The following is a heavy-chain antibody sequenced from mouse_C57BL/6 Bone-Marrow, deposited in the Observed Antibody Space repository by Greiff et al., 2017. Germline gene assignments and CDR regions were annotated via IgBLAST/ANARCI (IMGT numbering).Heavy chain of an antibody. CDR3: ARYLPSYYGSSYAMDY. J-gene: IGHJ4*01. CDR1: GYTFTSYW. V-gene: IGHV1-69*01. D-gene: IGHD1-1*01. Sequence: QVQLQQPGAELVMPGASVKLSCKASGYTFTSYWMHWVKQRPGQGLEWIGEIDPSDSYTNYNQKFKGKSTLTVDKSSSTAYMQLSSLTSEDSAVYYWARYLPSYYGSSYAMDYWGQGTSVTVSS. CDR2: IDPSDSYT.